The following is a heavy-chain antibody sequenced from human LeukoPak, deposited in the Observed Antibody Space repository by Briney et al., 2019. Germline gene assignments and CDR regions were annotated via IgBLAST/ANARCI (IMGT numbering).Heavy chain of an antibody. CDR1: GYTFTSYG. CDR2: ISAYNGNT. V-gene: IGHV1-18*01. D-gene: IGHD6-13*01. J-gene: IGHJ6*03. CDR3: ARSSIAAAGPGAYYYYYMDV. Sequence: ASVKVSCKASGYTFTSYGISWVRQAPGQGLEWMGWISAYNGNTNYAQKLQGRVTMTTDTSTSTAYMELRSLRSDDTAVYYCARSSIAAAGPGAYYYYYMDVWGKGTTVTVSS.